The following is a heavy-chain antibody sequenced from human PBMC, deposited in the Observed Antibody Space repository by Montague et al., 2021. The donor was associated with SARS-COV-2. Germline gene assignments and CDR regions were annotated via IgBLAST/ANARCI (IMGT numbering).Heavy chain of an antibody. J-gene: IGHJ4*02. CDR3: AGRVLTVPADY. CDR1: GVSITSTNW. CDR2: ISYGGIA. Sequence: SETLSLTCAVSGVSITSTNWWSFVRRPPWYGLLWMGEISYGGIATYNPSLKSRATISMDRSRNLFSLKLSSVTAAATAIYYCAGRVLTVPADYWGQGTLVTVS. V-gene: IGHV4-4*02. D-gene: IGHD1-26*01.